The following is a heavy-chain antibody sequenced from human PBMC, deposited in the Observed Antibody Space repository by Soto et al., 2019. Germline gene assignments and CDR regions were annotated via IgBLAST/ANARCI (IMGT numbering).Heavy chain of an antibody. V-gene: IGHV3-7*05. CDR1: GFAFSGYW. Sequence: EVQLVESGGGLVQPGGSLRLSCAASGFAFSGYWMNWVSQAPGKGLEWVANIKQDGSEKNYVDSVKGRFTISRDNAKNSLYLQMNSLRAEDTAVYYCALTTSNWGLWGRGTLVTVSS. D-gene: IGHD4-17*01. CDR3: ALTTSNWGL. J-gene: IGHJ2*01. CDR2: IKQDGSEK.